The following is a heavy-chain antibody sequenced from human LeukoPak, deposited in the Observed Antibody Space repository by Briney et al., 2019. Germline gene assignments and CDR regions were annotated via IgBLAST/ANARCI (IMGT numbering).Heavy chain of an antibody. CDR2: IYYSGST. V-gene: IGHV4-59*01. Sequence: SETLSLTCTVSGGSISSYYWSWIRQPPGKGLEWIGYIYYSGSTNYNPSLKSRVTISVDTSKNQFSLKLSSVTAADTAVYYCARAGVVVVPAASRTVYYYYGMDVWGRGTTVTVSS. D-gene: IGHD2-2*01. J-gene: IGHJ6*02. CDR1: GGSISSYY. CDR3: ARAGVVVVPAASRTVYYYYGMDV.